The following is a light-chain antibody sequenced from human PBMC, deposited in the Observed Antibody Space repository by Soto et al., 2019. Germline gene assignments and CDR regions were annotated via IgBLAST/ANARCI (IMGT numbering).Light chain of an antibody. CDR2: EVS. CDR3: SSYTSTSAWV. V-gene: IGLV2-14*01. J-gene: IGLJ2*01. Sequence: QSALTQPASVSGSPGQSITISYTGTSSDVGAYNSVSWFQQHPGKAPQLIIYEVSNRPSGVSDRFSASKSGNTASLTISGLQPEDETDYYCSSYTSTSAWVFGGETKLTVL. CDR1: SSDVGAYNS.